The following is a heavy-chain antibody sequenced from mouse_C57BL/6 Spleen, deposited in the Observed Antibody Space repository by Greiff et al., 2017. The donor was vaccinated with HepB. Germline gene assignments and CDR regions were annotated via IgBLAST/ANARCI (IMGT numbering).Heavy chain of an antibody. Sequence: QVQLQQPGAELVMPGASVKLSCKASGYTFTSYWMHWVKQRPGQGLEWIGEIDPSDSYTNYNQKFKGKSTLTVDKSSSTAYMQLSSLTSEDSAVYYCARSDFTNGYFDVCGTGTTVTVSS. CDR1: GYTFTSYW. CDR3: ARSDFTNGYFDV. CDR2: IDPSDSYT. J-gene: IGHJ1*03. D-gene: IGHD1-1*01. V-gene: IGHV1-69*01.